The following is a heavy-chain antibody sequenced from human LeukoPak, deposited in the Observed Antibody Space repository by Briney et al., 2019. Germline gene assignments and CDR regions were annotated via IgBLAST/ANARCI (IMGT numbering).Heavy chain of an antibody. V-gene: IGHV3-33*01. Sequence: GGSLRLSCAASGFTFSSYGMHWVRQAPGKGLEWVAVIWYDGSNKYYADSVKGRFTISRDNSKNTLYLQMNSPRAEDTAVYYCARVQSAYYYYYGMDVWGQGTTVTVSS. CDR2: IWYDGSNK. CDR1: GFTFSSYG. CDR3: ARVQSAYYYYYGMDV. J-gene: IGHJ6*02.